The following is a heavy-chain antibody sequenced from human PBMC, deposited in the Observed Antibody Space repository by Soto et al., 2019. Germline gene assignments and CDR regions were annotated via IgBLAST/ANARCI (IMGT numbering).Heavy chain of an antibody. D-gene: IGHD2-8*01. Sequence: SETLSLTCAVYGGSFSGYYWSWIRQPPGKGLEWIGEINHSGSTNYNPSLKSRVTISVDTSKNQFSLKLSSVTAADTAVYYCARGGGRGYCTNGVCYGPHGMDVWGQGTTVTVSS. V-gene: IGHV4-34*01. J-gene: IGHJ6*02. CDR1: GGSFSGYY. CDR2: INHSGST. CDR3: ARGGGRGYCTNGVCYGPHGMDV.